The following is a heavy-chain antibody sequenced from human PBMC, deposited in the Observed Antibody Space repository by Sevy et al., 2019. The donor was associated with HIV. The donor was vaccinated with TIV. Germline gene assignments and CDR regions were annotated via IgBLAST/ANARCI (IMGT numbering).Heavy chain of an antibody. Sequence: GESLKISCKGSGYTFSNYWIGWVRQMPGKGLEWMGVIYPVDSVTRYSPSFQGQVTMSADKSTSTAYLQWSSLNTSDTAIYYCARYPIVVVPAAEYYFDYWGQGTLVTVSS. V-gene: IGHV5-51*01. CDR3: ARYPIVVVPAAEYYFDY. CDR1: GYTFSNYW. D-gene: IGHD2-2*01. CDR2: IYPVDSVT. J-gene: IGHJ4*02.